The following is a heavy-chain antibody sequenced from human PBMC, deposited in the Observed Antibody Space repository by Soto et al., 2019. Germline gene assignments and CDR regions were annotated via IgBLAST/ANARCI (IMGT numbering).Heavy chain of an antibody. Sequence: GESLKISCKGSGYSFTTYWIGWVRQIPGKGLEWMGIIYPGDSDTRYSPSFQGQVTISADKSISTAYLQWSSLKASDTAMYYCARQEYCISTTCYNYFDYWGQGALVTVSS. D-gene: IGHD2-2*02. J-gene: IGHJ4*02. CDR2: IYPGDSDT. CDR3: ARQEYCISTTCYNYFDY. CDR1: GYSFTTYW. V-gene: IGHV5-51*01.